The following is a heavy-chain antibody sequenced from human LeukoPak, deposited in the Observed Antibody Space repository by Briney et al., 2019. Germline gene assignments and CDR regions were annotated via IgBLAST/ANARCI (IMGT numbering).Heavy chain of an antibody. CDR2: ISDSGART. CDR1: GITLSNYG. CDR3: AKRGVVIRVILVGFHKEAYYFDS. J-gene: IGHJ4*02. D-gene: IGHD3-22*01. V-gene: IGHV3-23*01. Sequence: GGSLRLSCAVSGITLSNYGMSWVRQAPGKGLEWVAGISDSGARTNYADSVKGRFTISRDNLKNTLYLQMNSLRAEDTAVYFCAKRGVVIRVILVGFHKEAYYFDSWGQGALVTVSS.